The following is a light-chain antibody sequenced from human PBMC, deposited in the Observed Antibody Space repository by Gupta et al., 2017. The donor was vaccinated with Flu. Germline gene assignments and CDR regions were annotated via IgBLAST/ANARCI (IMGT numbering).Light chain of an antibody. CDR3: QQSNNFPIT. V-gene: IGKV1D-12*01. J-gene: IGKJ5*01. CDR1: QGVGRW. CDR2: AAF. Sequence: DIQMTQSPSSVSASVGDRVTITCRASQGVGRWLAWYQQKPGKAPKLLIYAAFSLQSGVPSRFSGSGSETDFTLTITSLQPEDFATYYCQQSNNFPITFGQGTRLEIK.